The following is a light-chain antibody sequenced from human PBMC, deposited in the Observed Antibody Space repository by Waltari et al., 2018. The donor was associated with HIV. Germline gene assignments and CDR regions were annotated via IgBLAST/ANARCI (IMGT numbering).Light chain of an antibody. V-gene: IGLV3-21*02. CDR1: NIGSTR. CDR2: NGS. Sequence: SYVLTQPPSVSVAPGQPARITCGGNNIGSTRVHWYQQKTSQAPVRVVYNGSVRASGFPERSSGSNSRKTATLPITRVEAGDEADYYGHVWDRGTDHHVFGTGTKVTVL. CDR3: HVWDRGTDHHV. J-gene: IGLJ1*01.